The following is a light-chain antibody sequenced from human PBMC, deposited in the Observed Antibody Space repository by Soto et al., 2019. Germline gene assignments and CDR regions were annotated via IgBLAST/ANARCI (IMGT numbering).Light chain of an antibody. J-gene: IGKJ5*01. CDR2: GAS. Sequence: EIVLTQSPGTLSLSPGERATLSCRASQSVSSNYLAWYQQKPGQAPRLLIYGASSRATGIPGRFSGSVSGTDFTLTISRLEPEDFAVYYCQQYGSSPITFGQGTRLESK. V-gene: IGKV3-20*01. CDR3: QQYGSSPIT. CDR1: QSVSSNY.